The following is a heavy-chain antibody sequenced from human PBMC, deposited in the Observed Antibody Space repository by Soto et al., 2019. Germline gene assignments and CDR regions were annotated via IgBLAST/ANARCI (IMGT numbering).Heavy chain of an antibody. CDR2: VDHRGSN. V-gene: IGHV4-34*02. J-gene: IGHJ6*02. CDR1: GESFSGYY. Sequence: QVHLQQRGAGLLKPSETLSLNCVVSGESFSGYYWSWIRQTPGMGLEWIGEVDHRGSNTYNPSLKNRASLSIDSSKNLFSLELTSVTAADTALYFCARYEYGNSLYGVDVWGQGTRVTVSS. CDR3: ARYEYGNSLYGVDV. D-gene: IGHD1-7*01.